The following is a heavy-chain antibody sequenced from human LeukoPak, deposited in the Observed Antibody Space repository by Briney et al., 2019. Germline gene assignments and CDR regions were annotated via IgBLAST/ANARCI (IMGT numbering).Heavy chain of an antibody. Sequence: GGSLRLSCAASGFTFSSYAMSWVRQAPGNGLEWVSAISGSGGSTYYADSVKGRFTISRDNSKNTLYLQMNSLRAEDTAVYYCAKDIVVVSAAIKKKDAFDIWGQGTMVTVSS. D-gene: IGHD2-2*01. CDR2: ISGSGGST. CDR3: AKDIVVVSAAIKKKDAFDI. J-gene: IGHJ3*02. V-gene: IGHV3-23*01. CDR1: GFTFSSYA.